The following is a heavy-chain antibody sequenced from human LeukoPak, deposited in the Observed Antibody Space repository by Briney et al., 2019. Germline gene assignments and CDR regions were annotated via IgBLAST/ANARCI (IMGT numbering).Heavy chain of an antibody. CDR3: ARGSASKVNWFDP. CDR1: GGTFSSYA. Sequence: ASVKVSCTASGGTFSSYAISWVRQAPGQGLEWMGGIIPIFGTANYAQKFQGRVTITTDESTSTAYMELSSLRSEDTAVYYCARGSASKVNWFDPWGQGTLVTVSS. J-gene: IGHJ5*02. CDR2: IIPIFGTA. V-gene: IGHV1-69*05.